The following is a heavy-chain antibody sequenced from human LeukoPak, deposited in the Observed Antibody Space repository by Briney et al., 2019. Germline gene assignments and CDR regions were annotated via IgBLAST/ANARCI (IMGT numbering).Heavy chain of an antibody. CDR3: ARQLYGSDY. Sequence: SETLSLTCAVSGVSFSTYYWSWIRQSPEKGLEWIGGVNHSGYTNYNPTLKSRVSISVDTSKNQFSLKLSSVTAAATAVYYCARQLYGSDYWGQGTLVTVSS. CDR1: GVSFSTYY. D-gene: IGHD4-17*01. CDR2: VNHSGYT. V-gene: IGHV4-34*01. J-gene: IGHJ4*02.